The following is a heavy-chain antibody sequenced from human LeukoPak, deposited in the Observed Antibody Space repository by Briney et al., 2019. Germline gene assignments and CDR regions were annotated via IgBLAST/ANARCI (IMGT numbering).Heavy chain of an antibody. CDR2: IKQDGSEK. CDR1: GFTFSSYW. Sequence: GGSLRLSCAASGFTFSSYWMSWVRQAPGKGLEWVANIKQDGSEKYYVDPVKGRFTISRDNAQNSMYLQMNSLRVEDTAVYYCTSWGDTTAEYFQRWGQGTLVTVSS. J-gene: IGHJ1*01. V-gene: IGHV3-7*01. CDR3: TSWGDTTAEYFQR. D-gene: IGHD2-21*02.